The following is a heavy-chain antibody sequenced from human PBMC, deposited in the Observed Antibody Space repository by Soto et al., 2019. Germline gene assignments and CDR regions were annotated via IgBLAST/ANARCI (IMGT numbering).Heavy chain of an antibody. J-gene: IGHJ4*02. CDR2: ISWNSETI. CDR1: GFTVDDYA. CDR3: AKDMKWGGMTTIHYFDS. Sequence: EVPLVESGGGLVQPGRSLRLSCAASGFTVDDYAMHWVRQAPGKGLEWVSGISWNSETIDYADSVKGRFTISRDNAKISLFLQMNSLRPDDTALYYCAKDMKWGGMTTIHYFDSWGQGTLVTVSS. V-gene: IGHV3-9*01. D-gene: IGHD4-17*01.